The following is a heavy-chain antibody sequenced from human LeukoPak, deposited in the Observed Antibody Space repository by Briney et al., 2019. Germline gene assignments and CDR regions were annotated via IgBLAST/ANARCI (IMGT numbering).Heavy chain of an antibody. Sequence: PGGSLRLSCTVSGFTISSNSMSWVRQAPGKGLEWVSFIYSSVTHYSDSVKGRFTISRDNSKNTLFLQMNSLRAEDTAVYYCARDWELLRWGQGTLVTVSS. D-gene: IGHD1-26*01. CDR2: IYSSVT. CDR1: GFTISSNS. V-gene: IGHV3-53*01. J-gene: IGHJ4*02. CDR3: ARDWELLR.